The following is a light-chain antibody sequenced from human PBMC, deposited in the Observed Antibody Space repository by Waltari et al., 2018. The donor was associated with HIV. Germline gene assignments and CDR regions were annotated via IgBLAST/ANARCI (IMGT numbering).Light chain of an antibody. CDR1: NIGTKG. CDR2: DDS. V-gene: IGLV3-21*02. Sequence: SYVLTQPPSVSVAPGQTARIPCGGNNIGTKGVHWYQQKPGQAPVLVGYDDSDRPSGIPERCSGSNSGNTATLTISRVEAGDEADYYCQVWDSSSDHVVFGGGTKLTVL. J-gene: IGLJ2*01. CDR3: QVWDSSSDHVV.